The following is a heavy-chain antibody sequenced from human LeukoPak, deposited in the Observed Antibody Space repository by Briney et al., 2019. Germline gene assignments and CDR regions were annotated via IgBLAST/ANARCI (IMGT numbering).Heavy chain of an antibody. V-gene: IGHV3-21*01. CDR3: AREVPQYSGSYNY. D-gene: IGHD1-26*01. J-gene: IGHJ4*02. CDR1: GFTFSSYS. Sequence: TAGGSLRLSCAASGFTFSSYSMNWVSQAPGKGLEWVSSISSSSSSIYYADSVKGRFTISRDNAKNSLYLQMNSLRAEDTAVYYCAREVPQYSGSYNYWGQGTLVTVSS. CDR2: ISSSSSSI.